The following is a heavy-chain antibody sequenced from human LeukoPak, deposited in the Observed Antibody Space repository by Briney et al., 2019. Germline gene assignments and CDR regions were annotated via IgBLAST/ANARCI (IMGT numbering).Heavy chain of an antibody. D-gene: IGHD5-24*01. CDR2: ISSGGSSI. J-gene: IGHJ6*02. CDR1: GFTFNTYE. Sequence: PGGSLRLSCAASGFTFNTYEMNWVRQAPGKGLEWVSYISSGGSSIYYADSVKGRFTISRDNAKKSLYLQMNSLRAEDTAVYYCARRQFYYYGMDVWGQGTTVTVSS. CDR3: ARRQFYYYGMDV. V-gene: IGHV3-48*03.